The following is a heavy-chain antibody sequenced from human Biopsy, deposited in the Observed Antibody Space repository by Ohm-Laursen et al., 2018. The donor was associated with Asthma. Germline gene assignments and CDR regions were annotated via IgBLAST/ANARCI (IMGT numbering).Heavy chain of an antibody. CDR2: IYYSGRT. CDR3: ARAVSSSSYWYFDL. Sequence: SDTLSLTCTVSGGSISSDYWGWIRQSPGKGLEWIGSIYYSGRTYYNPSLESRVTISADTSKNHFSLKVTSVTAADTAVYYCARAVSSSSYWYFDLWGRGDLVTVSS. D-gene: IGHD6-6*01. V-gene: IGHV4-39*02. J-gene: IGHJ2*01. CDR1: GGSISSDY.